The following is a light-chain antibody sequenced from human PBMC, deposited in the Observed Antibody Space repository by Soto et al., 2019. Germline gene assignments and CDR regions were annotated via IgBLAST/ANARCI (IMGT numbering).Light chain of an antibody. Sequence: QSALTQPASVSGSLGQSITISCTGTTRDIAGYNYISWYQQLPGKAPKLMIYQVTIRPSGISNRFSGSKSCNTASLTISGLQAEDEADYYCTSFSSSTSLYVFGTGTKLTVL. CDR2: QVT. CDR3: TSFSSSTSLYV. CDR1: TRDIAGYNY. J-gene: IGLJ1*01. V-gene: IGLV2-14*01.